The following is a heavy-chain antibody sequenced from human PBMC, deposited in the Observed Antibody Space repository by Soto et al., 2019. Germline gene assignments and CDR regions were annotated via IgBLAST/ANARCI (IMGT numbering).Heavy chain of an antibody. CDR1: GASISGFY. CDR3: VRDGTKTLRDWFDP. J-gene: IGHJ5*02. CDR2: IYATGTT. Sequence: SETLSLTCTVSGASISGFYWSWIRKSAGKGLEWIGRIYATGTTDYNPSLKSRVMMSVDTSKKQFSLKLRSVTAADTAVYYCVRDGTKTLRDWFDPWGQGISVTDLL. D-gene: IGHD1-1*01. V-gene: IGHV4-4*07.